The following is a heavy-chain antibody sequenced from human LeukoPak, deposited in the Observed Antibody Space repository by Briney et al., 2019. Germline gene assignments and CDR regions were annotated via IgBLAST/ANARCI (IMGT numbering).Heavy chain of an antibody. Sequence: GGSLRLSWAAAGFTVSSYAMHWFPQAPGKGLGGLAVILYDGSNKYYGHSVKGRFTISRDNSKNTLYRQVNSLRDEDTAVYYCARSASIAGAYWAKGPLVLVSS. CDR2: ILYDGSNK. J-gene: IGHJ1*01. V-gene: IGHV3-30*04. CDR1: GFTVSSYA. CDR3: ARSASIAGAY. D-gene: IGHD6-6*01.